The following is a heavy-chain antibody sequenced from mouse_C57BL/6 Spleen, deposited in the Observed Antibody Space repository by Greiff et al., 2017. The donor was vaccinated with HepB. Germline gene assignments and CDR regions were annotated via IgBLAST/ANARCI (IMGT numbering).Heavy chain of an antibody. J-gene: IGHJ2*01. Sequence: VQLQQSGPELVKPGASVKISCKASGYTFTDYYMNWVKQSHGKSLEWIGDINPNNGGTSYNQKFKGKATLTVDKSSSTAYMELRSLTSEDSAVYYCARTYLITPVVAPFFDYWGQGTTLTVSS. V-gene: IGHV1-26*01. D-gene: IGHD1-1*01. CDR2: INPNNGGT. CDR1: GYTFTDYY. CDR3: ARTYLITPVVAPFFDY.